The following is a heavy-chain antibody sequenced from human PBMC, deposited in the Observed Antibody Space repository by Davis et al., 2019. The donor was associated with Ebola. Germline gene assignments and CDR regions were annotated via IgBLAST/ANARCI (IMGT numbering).Heavy chain of an antibody. CDR3: ARGGGGYCSSTSCYRYYGMDV. CDR1: SGSFSGYY. V-gene: IGHV4-34*01. Sequence: SETLSLTCAVYSGSFSGYYWSWIRQPPGKGLEWIGEINHSGSTNYNPSLKSRVTISVDTSKNQFSLKLSSVTAADTAVYYCARGGGGYCSSTSCYRYYGMDVWGQGTTVTVSS. CDR2: INHSGST. J-gene: IGHJ6*02. D-gene: IGHD2-2*02.